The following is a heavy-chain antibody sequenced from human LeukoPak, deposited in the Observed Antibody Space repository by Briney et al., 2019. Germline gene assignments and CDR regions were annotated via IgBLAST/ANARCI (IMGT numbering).Heavy chain of an antibody. Sequence: ASVKVSCKASGYTFTNDYMNWVRQAPGQGLEWMGIVHSSGGVIKYAQEFQDRLTVTRDTSTSTIYMELSSLRTEDTAVYYCAGSSHQRNWFDPWGQGTLVIVSS. CDR1: GYTFTNDY. D-gene: IGHD1-26*01. J-gene: IGHJ5*02. V-gene: IGHV1-46*01. CDR2: VHSSGGVI. CDR3: AGSSHQRNWFDP.